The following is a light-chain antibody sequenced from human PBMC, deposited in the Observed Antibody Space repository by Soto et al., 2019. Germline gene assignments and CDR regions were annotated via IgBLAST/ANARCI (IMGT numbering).Light chain of an antibody. Sequence: EIVLTQSPGTLSLSPGERATLSCRASQSVGINLAWYQQKPGQAPRLPIYDASSRATGAPARFSGSGSGTDFTLTISSLQSEDFAVYYCQQYYKWPLTFGGGTKVDIK. CDR2: DAS. J-gene: IGKJ4*01. CDR3: QQYYKWPLT. CDR1: QSVGIN. V-gene: IGKV3-15*01.